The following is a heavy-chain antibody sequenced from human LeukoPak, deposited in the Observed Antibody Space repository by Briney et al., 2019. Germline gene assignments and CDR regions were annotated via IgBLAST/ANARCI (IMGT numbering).Heavy chain of an antibody. CDR2: VYYSGST. Sequence: SETLSLTCTVSGGSISSGSYYWSWIRQPPGKGLEWIGYVYYSGSTNYNPSLKSRVTISVDTSKNQFSLKLSSMTAADTAVYYCASRTTIVVLPAAMDSGGWFDPWGQGTLVTVSS. CDR1: GGSISSGSYY. V-gene: IGHV4-61*01. CDR3: ASRTTIVVLPAAMDSGGWFDP. J-gene: IGHJ5*02. D-gene: IGHD2-2*01.